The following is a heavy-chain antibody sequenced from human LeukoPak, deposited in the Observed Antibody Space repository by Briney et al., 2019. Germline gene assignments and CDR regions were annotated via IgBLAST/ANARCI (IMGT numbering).Heavy chain of an antibody. CDR2: ISYDGSNK. J-gene: IGHJ4*02. CDR3: AREKWVVATTLYYFDY. D-gene: IGHD5-12*01. CDR1: GFTFSSYG. V-gene: IGHV3-30*03. Sequence: GGSLRLSCAASGFTFSSYGMHWVRQAPRKGLEWVAVISYDGSNKYYADSVKGRFTISRDNSKNTLYLQMNSLRAEDTAVYYCAREKWVVATTLYYFDYWGQGTLVTVSS.